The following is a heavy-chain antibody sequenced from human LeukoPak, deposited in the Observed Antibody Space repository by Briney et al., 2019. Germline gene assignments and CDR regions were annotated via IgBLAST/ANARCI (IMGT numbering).Heavy chain of an antibody. Sequence: SETLSLTCTVSGGSISSYYWSWIRQPAGKGLEWIGRIYTSGSTNYNPSLKSRVTMSVDTSKNQFSLKLSSVTAADTAVYYCARGVYSSSQYYFNYWGQGTLVTVSS. J-gene: IGHJ4*02. CDR1: GGSISSYY. V-gene: IGHV4-4*07. D-gene: IGHD6-6*01. CDR3: ARGVYSSSQYYFNY. CDR2: IYTSGST.